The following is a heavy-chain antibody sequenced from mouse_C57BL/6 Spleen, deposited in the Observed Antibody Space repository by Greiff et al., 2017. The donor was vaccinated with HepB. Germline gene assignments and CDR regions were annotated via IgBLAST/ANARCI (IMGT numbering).Heavy chain of an antibody. CDR2: INPNNGGT. D-gene: IGHD2-1*01. Sequence: EVQLQQSGPELVKPGASVKIPCKASGYTFTDYNMDWVKQSHGKSLEWIGDINPNNGGTIYNQKFKGKATLTVDKSSSTAYMELRTLTSEDTAVYYCARRPDGNPYYYAMDYWGQGTSVTVSS. CDR3: ARRPDGNPYYYAMDY. CDR1: GYTFTDYN. J-gene: IGHJ4*01. V-gene: IGHV1-18*01.